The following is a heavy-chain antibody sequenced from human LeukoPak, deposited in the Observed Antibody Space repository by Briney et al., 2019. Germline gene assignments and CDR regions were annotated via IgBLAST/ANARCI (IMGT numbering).Heavy chain of an antibody. J-gene: IGHJ3*02. Sequence: ASVTVSCTASGYTFTGYYMHWVRQAPGQGLEWMGWINPNSGGTNYAQKFQGRVTMTRDTSISTAYMELSRLRSDDTAVYYCARGRQLDPDAFDIWGQGTMVTVSS. CDR1: GYTFTGYY. D-gene: IGHD1-1*01. CDR2: INPNSGGT. V-gene: IGHV1-2*02. CDR3: ARGRQLDPDAFDI.